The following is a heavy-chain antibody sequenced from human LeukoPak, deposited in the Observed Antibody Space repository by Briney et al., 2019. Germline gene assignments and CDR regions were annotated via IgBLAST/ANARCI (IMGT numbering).Heavy chain of an antibody. D-gene: IGHD3-9*01. CDR3: ARVGEYFDWLLPDDY. CDR2: IIPIFGTA. J-gene: IGHJ4*02. Sequence: SVKVSFKASGGTFSSYAISWVRQAPGQGLEWMGRIIPIFGTANYAQKFQGRVTITTDESTSTAYMELSSLRSEDTAVYYCARVGEYFDWLLPDDYWGQGTLVTVSS. V-gene: IGHV1-69*05. CDR1: GGTFSSYA.